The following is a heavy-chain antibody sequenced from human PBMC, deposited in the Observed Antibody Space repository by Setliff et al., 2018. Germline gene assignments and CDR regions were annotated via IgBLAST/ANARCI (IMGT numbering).Heavy chain of an antibody. V-gene: IGHV3-15*07. CDR3: TTDPSPTFGGVIGAAFDF. D-gene: IGHD3-16*01. J-gene: IGHJ3*01. Sequence: GESLRLSCAASGFTFSTAWMNWVRQAPGKGLEWVGRIKGKNDGLATDYAAPVKGRFTISRDDSKNTLYLQMNSLKTEDTAAYYCTTDPSPTFGGVIGAAFDFWGQGTMVTVSS. CDR2: IKGKNDGLAT. CDR1: GFTFSTAW.